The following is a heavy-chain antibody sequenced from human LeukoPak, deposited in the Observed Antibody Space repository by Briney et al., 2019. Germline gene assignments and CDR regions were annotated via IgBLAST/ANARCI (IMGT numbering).Heavy chain of an antibody. CDR2: IYYSGST. Sequence: SETLSLTCTVSGGSISSYYWSWIRQPPGKGLEWIGYIYYSGSTNYNPSLKSRVTISVDTSKNQFSLKLSSVTAADTAVYYCARIAPGYSSRNYYYYMDVWGKGTTVTVSS. CDR1: GGSISSYY. V-gene: IGHV4-59*01. CDR3: ARIAPGYSSRNYYYYMDV. D-gene: IGHD6-13*01. J-gene: IGHJ6*03.